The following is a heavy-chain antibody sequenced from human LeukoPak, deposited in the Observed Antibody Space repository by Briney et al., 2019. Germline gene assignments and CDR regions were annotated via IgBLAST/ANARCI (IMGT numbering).Heavy chain of an antibody. V-gene: IGHV1-18*01. CDR1: GYTFTSYG. CDR3: ARGRAYYDILTGYYTYFDY. D-gene: IGHD3-9*01. CDR2: ISAYNGNT. Sequence: ASVKVSYTASGYTFTSYGISWVRQAPGQGLEWMGWISAYNGNTKYAQKLQGRVTMTTDTSTSTAYMELRSLRSDDTAVYYCARGRAYYDILTGYYTYFDYGGQGTLVTVS. J-gene: IGHJ4*02.